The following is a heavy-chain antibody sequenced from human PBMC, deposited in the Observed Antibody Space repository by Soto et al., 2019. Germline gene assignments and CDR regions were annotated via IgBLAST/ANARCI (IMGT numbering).Heavy chain of an antibody. CDR2: ISGSGSTA. Sequence: PGGSLRLSCAASGFIFSDFYMNWIRQAPGKGLEWVSYISGSGSTAQYADSVKGRFTISRDNAKNSLYLQMSGLRVEDTAVYYCARDHSGSSPGYLDYWGQGSLVTSPQ. CDR1: GFIFSDFY. V-gene: IGHV3-11*01. J-gene: IGHJ4*02. D-gene: IGHD1-26*01. CDR3: ARDHSGSSPGYLDY.